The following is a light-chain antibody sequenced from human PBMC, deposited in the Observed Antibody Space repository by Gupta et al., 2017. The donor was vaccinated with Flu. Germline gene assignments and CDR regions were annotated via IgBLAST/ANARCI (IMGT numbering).Light chain of an antibody. CDR3: QQFEDFIT. V-gene: IGKV1-33*01. CDR2: DAS. CDR1: QDIEKS. Sequence: IQMTQSPSSLSDSIGDRVTIACQASQDIEKSLNWYQQKPGEAPKLLIYDASALETGVPSRFSGGGSGTDFSFTISSLQPDDSATYYCQQFEDFITFGGGTKVEIK. J-gene: IGKJ4*01.